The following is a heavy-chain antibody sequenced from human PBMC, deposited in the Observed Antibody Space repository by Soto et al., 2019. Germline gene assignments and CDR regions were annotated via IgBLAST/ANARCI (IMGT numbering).Heavy chain of an antibody. V-gene: IGHV2-5*02. D-gene: IGHD2-15*01. J-gene: IGHJ4*02. CDR2: IYWDDDK. Sequence: QITLKESGPPLVNPTQTLTLTCTFSGFSLSTSGVGVGWIRQPPGKALEWLALIYWDDDKRHSPSLKSRLTITKDTSKNQVVLTMTNMDPVDTATYYCAHIYVRAATFGYFDYWGQGTLVTVSS. CDR3: AHIYVRAATFGYFDY. CDR1: GFSLSTSGVG.